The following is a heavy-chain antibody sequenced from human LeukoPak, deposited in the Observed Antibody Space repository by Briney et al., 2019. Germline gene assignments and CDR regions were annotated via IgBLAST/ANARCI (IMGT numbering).Heavy chain of an antibody. J-gene: IGHJ4*02. V-gene: IGHV3-21*01. D-gene: IGHD6-13*01. CDR1: GFTFRSYK. CDR2: ISSSSSYI. CDR3: ARDLYSFFDY. Sequence: GGSLGPSCAASGFTFRSYKMKLVRQAPGEGPECVSSISSSSSYIYYADSVKGRFTISRDNAKNSLYLQMNSLRAEDTAVYYCARDLYSFFDYWGQGTLVTVSS.